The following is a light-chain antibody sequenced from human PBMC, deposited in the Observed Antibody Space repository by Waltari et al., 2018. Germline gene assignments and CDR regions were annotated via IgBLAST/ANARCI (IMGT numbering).Light chain of an antibody. V-gene: IGLV2-14*01. Sequence: SALPQPASVSGSPGQSITISCTGSSSDVGGSNYVSWYQQYPNEPPQVIIFDVSNRPSGISNRFSGSKSGNTASLTISSLQAGDEADYYCSSYTSSALWVFGGGTKLTVL. CDR3: SSYTSSALWV. CDR2: DVS. J-gene: IGLJ3*02. CDR1: SSDVGGSNY.